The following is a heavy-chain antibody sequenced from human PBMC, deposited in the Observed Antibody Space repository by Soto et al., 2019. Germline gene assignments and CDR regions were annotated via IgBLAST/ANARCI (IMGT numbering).Heavy chain of an antibody. Sequence: ASVKVSCKASGYTFTSYGISWVRQAPGQGLEWMGWISAYNGNTNYAQKLQGRVTMTTDTSTSTAYMELRSLRSDDTAVYYCARHVLRYFDWLLHRRSYGMDVWGQGTTVPVSS. V-gene: IGHV1-18*01. CDR1: GYTFTSYG. D-gene: IGHD3-9*01. CDR2: ISAYNGNT. J-gene: IGHJ6*02. CDR3: ARHVLRYFDWLLHRRSYGMDV.